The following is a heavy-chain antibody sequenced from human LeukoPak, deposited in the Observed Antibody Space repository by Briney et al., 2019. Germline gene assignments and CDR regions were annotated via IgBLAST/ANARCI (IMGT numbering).Heavy chain of an antibody. Sequence: GGSLRLSCAASGFTFSDYWMHWVRQVPGKGPVWLSRVNKDGTFAQYAGSMKGRFTISRDNAKNTVYLQVSSLRAEDTAVYYCARDRGALDIWGLGTMVIVSS. CDR3: ARDRGALDI. CDR2: VNKDGTFA. CDR1: GFTFSDYW. D-gene: IGHD3-10*01. V-gene: IGHV3-74*01. J-gene: IGHJ3*02.